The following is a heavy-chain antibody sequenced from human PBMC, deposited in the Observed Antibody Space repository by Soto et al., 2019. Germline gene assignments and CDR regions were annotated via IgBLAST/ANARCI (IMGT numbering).Heavy chain of an antibody. D-gene: IGHD3-10*01. CDR3: ARYYYGSGSYYKDWFDP. J-gene: IGHJ5*02. V-gene: IGHV4-59*01. CDR1: GGSISSYY. Sequence: PSETLSLTCTVSGGSISSYYWSWIRQPPGKGLEWIGYIYYSGSTNYNPSLKSRVTISVDTSKNQFSLKLSSVTAADTAVYYCARYYYGSGSYYKDWFDPWGQGTLVTVS. CDR2: IYYSGST.